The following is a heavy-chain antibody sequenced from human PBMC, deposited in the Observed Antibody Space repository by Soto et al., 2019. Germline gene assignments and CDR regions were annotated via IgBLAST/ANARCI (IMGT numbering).Heavy chain of an antibody. Sequence: DVQLEESGGGLVKPGGSLRLSCVASEFTFSVYSMNWVRQAPGKGLEWVSSISSGSSYIYYADSVKGRFTISRDNDKRSLFLHMNSLSLDDTAVYYCTGDRVQIRGGYYHYYGMDVWGQGTTVTFSS. D-gene: IGHD3-10*01. J-gene: IGHJ6*02. CDR3: TGDRVQIRGGYYHYYGMDV. V-gene: IGHV3-21*02. CDR1: EFTFSVYS. CDR2: ISSGSSYI.